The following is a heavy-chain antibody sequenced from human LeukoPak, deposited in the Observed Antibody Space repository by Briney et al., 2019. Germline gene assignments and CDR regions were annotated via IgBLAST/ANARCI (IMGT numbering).Heavy chain of an antibody. CDR3: ARDRIAARPDVHDAFDI. CDR1: GFTFSSYW. D-gene: IGHD6-6*01. V-gene: IGHV3-7*01. Sequence: GGSLRLSCAASGFTFSSYWMSWVRQAPGKGLEWVANIKQDGSEKYYVDSVKGRFTISRDNAKNSLYLQMNSLRAEDMAVYYCARDRIAARPDVHDAFDIWGQGTMVTVSS. J-gene: IGHJ3*02. CDR2: IKQDGSEK.